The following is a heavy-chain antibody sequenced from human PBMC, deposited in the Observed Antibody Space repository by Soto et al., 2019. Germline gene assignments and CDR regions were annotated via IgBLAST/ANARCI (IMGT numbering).Heavy chain of an antibody. CDR1: GYTFTDFY. Sequence: QVQLVQSGAEVKKPGASVKLSCKASGYTFTDFYVHWVRQAPGQGLEWMGFVNASGGGATYSQSFQGRISMTRDSSTSTTFMELSSLRSEDTAVYFCARDLFYYTTEKPHLWGQGSLVTVSS. V-gene: IGHV1-46*01. D-gene: IGHD3-22*01. J-gene: IGHJ5*02. CDR3: ARDLFYYTTEKPHL. CDR2: VNASGGGA.